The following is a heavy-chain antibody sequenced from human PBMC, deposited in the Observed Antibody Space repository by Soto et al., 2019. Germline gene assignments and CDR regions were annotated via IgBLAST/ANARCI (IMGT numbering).Heavy chain of an antibody. J-gene: IGHJ4*02. Sequence: EEQLVESGGGLLQPGGSLRLSCTASGFTFSTYSMNWVRQAPGKGLQWVSYISSSSHIIYYADSVKGRFTISRDNAKNSLYLQMNSLRDEDTAVYYCASGFYDGGGYYGSYLNFWGQGTLVTVSS. V-gene: IGHV3-48*02. CDR3: ASGFYDGGGYYGSYLNF. CDR1: GFTFSTYS. D-gene: IGHD3-22*01. CDR2: ISSSSHII.